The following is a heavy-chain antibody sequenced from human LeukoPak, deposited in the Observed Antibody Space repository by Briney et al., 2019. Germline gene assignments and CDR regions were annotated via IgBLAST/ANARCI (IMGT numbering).Heavy chain of an antibody. CDR3: ARDRVTISDDAFNI. J-gene: IGHJ3*02. CDR1: GYSISSGYY. V-gene: IGHV4-38-2*02. Sequence: PSETLSLTCTVSGYSISSGYYWGWIRQPPGKGLEWIGSIYHSGSAYYNPSLKSRVTISEDTSKNQFSLRLSSVTAADTAVYYCARDRVTISDDAFNIWGQGTMVTVSP. CDR2: IYHSGSA. D-gene: IGHD3-3*01.